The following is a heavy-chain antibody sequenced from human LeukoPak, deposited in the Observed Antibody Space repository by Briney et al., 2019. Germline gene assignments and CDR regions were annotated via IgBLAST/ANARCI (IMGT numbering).Heavy chain of an antibody. V-gene: IGHV3-7*03. Sequence: GGSLRLSCTASEFILNSYWMTWVRQAPGKGLQWVANIKEDGSETYYLDSVRGRFTISRDTAKNTLYLQMNSLRAEDTAVYYCAKKGYYDGSGYYMYYFDHWGQGTLVTVSS. CDR1: EFILNSYW. CDR2: IKEDGSET. D-gene: IGHD3-22*01. J-gene: IGHJ4*02. CDR3: AKKGYYDGSGYYMYYFDH.